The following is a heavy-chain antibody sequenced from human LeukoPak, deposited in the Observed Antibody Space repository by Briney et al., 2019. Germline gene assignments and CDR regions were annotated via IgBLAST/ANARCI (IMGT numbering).Heavy chain of an antibody. D-gene: IGHD3-10*01. J-gene: IGHJ4*02. CDR2: INAGNGNA. CDR3: AREDGSGSSYDY. V-gene: IGHV1-3*01. Sequence: VASVKVSCKTSGYTFISYAMHWVRQAPGQRLEWMGWINAGNGNAKYSQKFQGRVTITRDTSASTAYMELSSLRSEDTAVYYCAREDGSGSSYDYWGQGTLVTVSS. CDR1: GYTFISYA.